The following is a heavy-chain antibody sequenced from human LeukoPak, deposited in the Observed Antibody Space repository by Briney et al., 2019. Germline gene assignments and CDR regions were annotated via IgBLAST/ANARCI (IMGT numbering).Heavy chain of an antibody. CDR3: ARHNYNFRSGYLNWFDP. Sequence: GGSLRLSCAASGFPFSSHWLSWFRQSPGKGLEWVSYISSSGSTIYYADSVKGRFTISRDNAKNSLYLQMNSLRSEDTAVYYCARHNYNFRSGYLNWFDPWGQGTLVTVSS. CDR2: ISSSGSTI. CDR1: GFPFSSHW. D-gene: IGHD3-3*01. V-gene: IGHV3-11*01. J-gene: IGHJ5*02.